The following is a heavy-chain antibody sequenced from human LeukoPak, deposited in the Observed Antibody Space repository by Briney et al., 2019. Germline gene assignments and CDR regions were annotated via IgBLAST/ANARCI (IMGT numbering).Heavy chain of an antibody. Sequence: SETLSLTCTVSGGSISSYYWSWIRQPPGKGLEWIGYIYYSGSTNYNPSLKSRVTISVDTSKNQFSLKLSSVTAADTAVYYCARDLSSIAARPSISNWFDPWGQGTLVTVSS. J-gene: IGHJ5*02. CDR3: ARDLSSIAARPSISNWFDP. D-gene: IGHD6-6*01. V-gene: IGHV4-59*12. CDR1: GGSISSYY. CDR2: IYYSGST.